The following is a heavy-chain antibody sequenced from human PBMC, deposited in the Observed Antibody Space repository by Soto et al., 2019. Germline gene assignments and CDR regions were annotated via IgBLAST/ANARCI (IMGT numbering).Heavy chain of an antibody. CDR3: ARQLAYCGGDCYTEPIDY. V-gene: IGHV1-2*02. CDR1: GYTFTAYY. CDR2: INPKSGDT. Sequence: QAQLVQSGAEVKKPGASVKVSCKTSGYTFTAYYIHWVRQAPGQELEWVGWINPKSGDTKYAQKFQGRVTMTGDTSITTAYMELGRLRSDDTAVYYCARQLAYCGGDCYTEPIDYWGQGTLVTVSS. J-gene: IGHJ4*02. D-gene: IGHD2-21*02.